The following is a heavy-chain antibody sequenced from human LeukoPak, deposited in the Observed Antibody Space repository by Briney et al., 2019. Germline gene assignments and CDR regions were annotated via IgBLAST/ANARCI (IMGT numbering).Heavy chain of an antibody. Sequence: GGSLRLSCAASGFTFSSYGMHWVRQAPGKGLEWVAVIWYDGSNKYYADSVKSRFTISRDNAMNSLYLQMNSLRAEDTAIYYCARSLPYGTTWYGRSDFWGQGTLVTVSS. CDR1: GFTFSSYG. CDR3: ARSLPYGTTWYGRSDF. V-gene: IGHV3-33*01. CDR2: IWYDGSNK. D-gene: IGHD6-13*01. J-gene: IGHJ4*02.